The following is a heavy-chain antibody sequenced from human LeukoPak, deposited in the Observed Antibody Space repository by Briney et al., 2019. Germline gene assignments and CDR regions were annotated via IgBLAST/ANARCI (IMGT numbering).Heavy chain of an antibody. D-gene: IGHD6-25*01. CDR1: GGSFSGYY. Sequence: PSATLSLTCAVYGGSFSGYYWSWIRQPPGKGLEWIGEINHSGSTNYNPSLKSRVTISVDTSKNQFSLKLSSVTAADTAVYYCARGARPVDYWGQGTLVTVSS. V-gene: IGHV4-34*01. J-gene: IGHJ4*02. CDR3: ARGARPVDY. CDR2: INHSGST.